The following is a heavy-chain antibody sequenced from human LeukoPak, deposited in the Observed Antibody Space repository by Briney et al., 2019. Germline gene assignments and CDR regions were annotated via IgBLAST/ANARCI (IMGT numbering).Heavy chain of an antibody. CDR3: ARVSPTEIFYYDSSGYWFDP. J-gene: IGHJ5*02. Sequence: ASVKVSCKASGYTFTGYYMHRVRQAPGQGLGWMGWINPNSGGTNYAQKFQGRVTMTRDTSISTAYMELSRLRSDDTAVYYCARVSPTEIFYYDSSGYWFDPWGQGTLVTVSS. CDR2: INPNSGGT. CDR1: GYTFTGYY. V-gene: IGHV1-2*02. D-gene: IGHD3-22*01.